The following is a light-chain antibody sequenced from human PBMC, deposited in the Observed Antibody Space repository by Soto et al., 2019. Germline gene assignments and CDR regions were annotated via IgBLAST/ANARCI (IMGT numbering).Light chain of an antibody. V-gene: IGLV1-44*01. Sequence: QSVLTQPPSASGTPGQGVTISCSGSNSNIGTNTVNWYQQLPGTAPKALIHTNNQRPSGVPDRFSGSKSGTSASLAISGLQSADEAHYYCAAWDDSLNALVFGGGTKLTVL. CDR2: TNN. J-gene: IGLJ2*01. CDR3: AAWDDSLNALV. CDR1: NSNIGTNT.